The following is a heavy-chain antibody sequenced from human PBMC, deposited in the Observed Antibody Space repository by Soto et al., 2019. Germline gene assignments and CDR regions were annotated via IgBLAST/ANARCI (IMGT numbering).Heavy chain of an antibody. CDR3: AIGNLRIAVAGTLDY. D-gene: IGHD6-19*01. J-gene: IGHJ4*02. CDR2: ISAYNGNT. V-gene: IGHV1-18*04. CDR1: GYTFTSYG. Sequence: QVQLVQSGAEVKKPGASVKVSCKASGYTFTSYGTSWVRQAPGQELEWMGWISAYNGNTNYAQKLQGRVTMITDTTPSTAYMELRSMRSDDTAVYYCAIGNLRIAVAGTLDYWGQGTLVTVSS.